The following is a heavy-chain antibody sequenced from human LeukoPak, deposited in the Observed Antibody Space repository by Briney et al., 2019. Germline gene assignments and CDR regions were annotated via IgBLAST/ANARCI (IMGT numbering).Heavy chain of an antibody. D-gene: IGHD3-10*01. CDR1: GFTFSSYA. Sequence: PGGSLRLSCAASGFTFSSYALSWVRQAPGKGLEWVSAMSGSGGTTYYADSVKGRFTISRDNSKNTLYLQMNSLRAEDTAVYYCAKGAQLLWLGELLSRFDHWGQGTLVTVSS. J-gene: IGHJ4*02. CDR2: MSGSGGTT. V-gene: IGHV3-23*01. CDR3: AKGAQLLWLGELLSRFDH.